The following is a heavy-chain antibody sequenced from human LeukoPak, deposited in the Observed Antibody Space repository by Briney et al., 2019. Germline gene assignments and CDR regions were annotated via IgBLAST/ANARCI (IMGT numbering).Heavy chain of an antibody. CDR1: GGSISSGGHY. J-gene: IGHJ4*02. CDR3: ARQQRLRPYYFDY. Sequence: SETLSLTCTVSGGSISSGGHYWSWIRQHPGQGLEWIGYIYYSGSTYYNPSLKSRVTISVDTSKNQFSLKLSSVTAADTAVYYCARQQRLRPYYFDYWGQGTLVTVSS. V-gene: IGHV4-31*03. D-gene: IGHD6-13*01. CDR2: IYYSGST.